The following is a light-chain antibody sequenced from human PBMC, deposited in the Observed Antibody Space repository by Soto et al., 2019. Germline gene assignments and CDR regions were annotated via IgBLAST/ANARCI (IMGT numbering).Light chain of an antibody. Sequence: DIQLTQSPSFLSASVGDRVTITCRASQGISSYLAWYQQKPGKVPKLLIYAASTLQSGVPSRFSGSRSGTDFTLTVSSLQPEEFATYYCQQHNSYPLTFGGGTKVEIK. CDR1: QGISSY. CDR2: AAS. V-gene: IGKV1-9*01. CDR3: QQHNSYPLT. J-gene: IGKJ4*01.